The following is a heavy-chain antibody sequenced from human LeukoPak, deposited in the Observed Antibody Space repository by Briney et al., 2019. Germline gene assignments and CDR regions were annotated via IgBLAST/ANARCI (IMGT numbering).Heavy chain of an antibody. V-gene: IGHV4-38-2*02. J-gene: IGHJ4*02. Sequence: PSETLSLTCTVSGYSISSGYYWGWIRQPPGKGLEWIGSIYHSGSTYYNPSLKSRVTISVDTSKNQFSLQLSSVTAADTAVYYCARVFWGAGTGAATSGYGGQGPLVTVSS. CDR2: IYHSGST. CDR3: ARVFWGAGTGAATSGY. D-gene: IGHD3-16*01. CDR1: GYSISSGYY.